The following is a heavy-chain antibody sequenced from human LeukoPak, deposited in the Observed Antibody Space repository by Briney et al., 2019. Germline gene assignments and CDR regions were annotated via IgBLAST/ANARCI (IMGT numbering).Heavy chain of an antibody. CDR2: ISSSGSTI. J-gene: IGHJ4*02. CDR1: GFTFSSYE. CDR3: ARHPNNNHLDTTPHRF. Sequence: PGGSLRLSCAASGFTFSSYEMNWVRQAPGKGLEWVSYISSSGSTIYYADSVKGRFTISRGNAKNSLYLQMNSLRAEDTAVYYCARHPNNNHLDTTPHRFWGQGTLVTVSS. V-gene: IGHV3-48*03. D-gene: IGHD2-15*01.